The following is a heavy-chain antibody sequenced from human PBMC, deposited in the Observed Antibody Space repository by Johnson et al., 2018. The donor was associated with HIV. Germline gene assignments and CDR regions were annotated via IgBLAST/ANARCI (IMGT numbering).Heavy chain of an antibody. CDR3: ARGRPNYYDSSGRYVPVAFDI. Sequence: VQLVESGGGLIQPGGSLRLSCAASGFTVSSNYMSWVRQAPGKGLAWVSVIYSGGSTYYADSVQGRFTISRDTPKNTLSLQMTSLRAEDTAVYYCARGRPNYYDSSGRYVPVAFDIWGQGTMVTVSS. CDR2: IYSGGST. V-gene: IGHV3-53*01. D-gene: IGHD3-22*01. J-gene: IGHJ3*02. CDR1: GFTVSSNY.